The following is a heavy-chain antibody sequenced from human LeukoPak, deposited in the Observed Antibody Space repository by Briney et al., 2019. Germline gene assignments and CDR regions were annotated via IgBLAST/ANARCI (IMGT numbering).Heavy chain of an antibody. CDR3: SRGQQYPYGPEFGY. J-gene: IGHJ4*02. CDR2: IRSKIHDGTT. V-gene: IGHV3-49*04. D-gene: IGHD3-10*01. Sequence: GRSLRLSCTTSGFAFGDYNMNWVRQAPGKGLEWVGYIRSKIHDGTTGYAASVEGRFTISRDDSKSIVYLQMTSLKSDDTAVYYCSRGQQYPYGPEFGYWGQGTLITVSS. CDR1: GFAFGDYN.